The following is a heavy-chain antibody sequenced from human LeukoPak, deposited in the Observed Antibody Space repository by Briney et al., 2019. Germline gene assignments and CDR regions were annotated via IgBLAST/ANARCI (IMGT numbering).Heavy chain of an antibody. CDR3: ARDGHSSSWPYYFDY. CDR1: GGTFSSYA. CDR2: ISSYNGNT. J-gene: IGHJ4*02. V-gene: IGHV1-18*01. Sequence: ASVKVSCKASGGTFSSYAISWVRQAPGQGLEWMGWISSYNGNTDYAQNLRARVTMTTDTSTSTAYMELRSLRSDDTAIYYCARDGHSSSWPYYFDYWGQGTLVTVSS. D-gene: IGHD6-13*01.